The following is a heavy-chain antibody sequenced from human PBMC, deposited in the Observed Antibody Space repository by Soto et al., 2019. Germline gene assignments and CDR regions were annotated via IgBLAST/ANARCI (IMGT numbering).Heavy chain of an antibody. D-gene: IGHD6-13*01. CDR2: INAGNGNT. Sequence: ASVKVSCKASGYTFTSYAMHWVRQAPGQRLEWMGWINAGNGNTKYSQNFQGRVTITRDTSASTAYMELSSLSSEDTAVYYCARDSTGYSSSWLYYYYYYMDVWGKGNTVTVSS. J-gene: IGHJ6*03. CDR1: GYTFTSYA. V-gene: IGHV1-3*01. CDR3: ARDSTGYSSSWLYYYYYYMDV.